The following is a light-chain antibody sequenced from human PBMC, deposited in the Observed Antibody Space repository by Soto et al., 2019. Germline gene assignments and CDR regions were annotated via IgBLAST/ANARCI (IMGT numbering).Light chain of an antibody. Sequence: EIVLTQSPGTLSLSPGERATLSCRASQSVFTKCEAWYQQKPGQPPSLLIYGTSIRAADVPDRFSATGSGTDFALTISRLQPEDSAVYYCQRYGSSPPDTFGQGTKLEIK. CDR2: GTS. CDR3: QRYGSSPPDT. CDR1: QSVFTKC. V-gene: IGKV3-20*01. J-gene: IGKJ2*01.